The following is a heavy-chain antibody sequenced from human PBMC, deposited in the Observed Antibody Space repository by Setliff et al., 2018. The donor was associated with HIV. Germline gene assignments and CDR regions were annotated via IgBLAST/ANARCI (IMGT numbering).Heavy chain of an antibody. CDR3: ARRSRVGVARGFYYYHLDV. V-gene: IGHV4-4*09. D-gene: IGHD1-26*01. CDR2: IYTSGST. J-gene: IGHJ6*02. Sequence: SETLSLTCTVSGGSISNFYWSWIRQPPGKGLEWIGYIYTSGSTSYNPSLRSRVTISLDTSKNRFSLKLNSVTAADTAVYYCARRSRVGVARGFYYYHLDVWGQGTTVTVSS. CDR1: GGSISNFY.